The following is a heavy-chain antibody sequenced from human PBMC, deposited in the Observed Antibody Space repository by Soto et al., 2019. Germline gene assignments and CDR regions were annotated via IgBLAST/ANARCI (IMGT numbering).Heavy chain of an antibody. CDR2: ISGYNGDT. V-gene: IGHV1-18*01. CDR3: AKNGQPPYSNSGRDV. J-gene: IGHJ6*02. CDR1: GYTFTRYG. Sequence: QGHLVQSGAEVKKPGTSVKVSCKASGYTFTRYGISWVRQAPGQGLEWMGWISGYNGDTNYAQNLQGRVTMTIDTPTVTPHMERRTLPPADTAVYYCAKNGQPPYSNSGRDVWAQGTRVTVSS. D-gene: IGHD2-8*01.